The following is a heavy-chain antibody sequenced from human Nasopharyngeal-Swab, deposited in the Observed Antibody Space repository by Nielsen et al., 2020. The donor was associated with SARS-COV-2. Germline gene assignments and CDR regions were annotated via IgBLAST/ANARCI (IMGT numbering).Heavy chain of an antibody. Sequence: GASLKISCSASGFTFSSYAMHWVRQAPGKGLEYVSAISSNGGSTYYADSVKGRFTISRDNSKNTLYLQMSSLRAEDTAVYYCVRLYGFWSGEPSWGQGTLVTVSS. D-gene: IGHD3-3*01. CDR2: ISSNGGST. CDR3: VRLYGFWSGEPS. V-gene: IGHV3-64D*08. J-gene: IGHJ5*02. CDR1: GFTFSSYA.